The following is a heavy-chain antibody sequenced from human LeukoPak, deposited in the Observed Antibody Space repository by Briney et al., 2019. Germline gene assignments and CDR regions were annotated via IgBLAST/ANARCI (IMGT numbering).Heavy chain of an antibody. J-gene: IGHJ4*02. CDR3: ARRFPRFGGSGIQSRLDY. D-gene: IGHD3-10*01. Sequence: SETLSLTCAVYGGSFSGYYWSWIRQPPGKGLEWIGEINHSGSTNYNPSLKSRVTISVDTSKNQFSLKLSSVTAADTAVYYCARRFPRFGGSGIQSRLDYWGQGTLVTVSS. V-gene: IGHV4-34*01. CDR2: INHSGST. CDR1: GGSFSGYY.